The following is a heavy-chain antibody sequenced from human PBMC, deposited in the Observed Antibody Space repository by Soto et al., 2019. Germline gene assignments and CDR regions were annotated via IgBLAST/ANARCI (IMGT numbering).Heavy chain of an antibody. Sequence: QVQLQQWGAGLLKPSETLSLTCAVYGGSFIGSYGSGIRQPPGKGLEWIGEINHSGSTNYTPSLKRRVTISVDTSKNQFSLKLSSVTAADTAVYYCARATRSYTLFDYWGQGTLVTVSS. CDR1: GGSFIGSY. CDR3: ARATRSYTLFDY. CDR2: INHSGST. J-gene: IGHJ4*02. V-gene: IGHV4-34*01. D-gene: IGHD3-10*01.